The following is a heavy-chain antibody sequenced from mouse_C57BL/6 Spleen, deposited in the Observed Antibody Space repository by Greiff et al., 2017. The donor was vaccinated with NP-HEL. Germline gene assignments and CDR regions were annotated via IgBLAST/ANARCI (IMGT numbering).Heavy chain of an antibody. D-gene: IGHD2-3*01. Sequence: EVQVVESGGDLVKPGGSLKLSCAASGFTFSSYGMSWVRQTPDKRLEWVATISSGGSYTYYPDSVKGRFTISRDNAKNTLYLQMSSLKSEDTAMYYCARLDDGYPDYWGQGTTLTVSS. V-gene: IGHV5-6*01. CDR3: ARLDDGYPDY. J-gene: IGHJ2*01. CDR1: GFTFSSYG. CDR2: ISSGGSYT.